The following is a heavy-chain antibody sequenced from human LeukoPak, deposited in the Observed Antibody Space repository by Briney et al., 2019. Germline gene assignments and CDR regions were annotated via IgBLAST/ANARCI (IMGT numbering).Heavy chain of an antibody. J-gene: IGHJ4*02. D-gene: IGHD1/OR15-1a*01. CDR1: GFTFSTYA. V-gene: IGHV3-23*01. CDR2: MSGNGGRT. CDR3: AKSIMGTEGHLDY. Sequence: QPGGSLRLSCAASGFTFSTYAMSWVRQAPGKGLEWVSLMSGNGGRTNYADSVKGRFTIFRDTSRNTVYLQMNSLRADDTAVYYCAKSIMGTEGHLDYWGQGTLVTVSS.